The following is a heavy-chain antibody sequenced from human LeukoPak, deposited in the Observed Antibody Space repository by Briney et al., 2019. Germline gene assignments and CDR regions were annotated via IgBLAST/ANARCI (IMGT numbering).Heavy chain of an antibody. V-gene: IGHV1-8*01. CDR3: ARGRRGTTVTTFRLGQVFDY. CDR1: GYTFTSYD. CDR2: MNPHSGNT. J-gene: IGHJ4*02. D-gene: IGHD4-17*01. Sequence: ASVKVSCKASGYTFTSYDINWVRQATGQGLEWMGWMNPHSGNTGYAQKFQGRATMTRNTSISTAYMELSSLRSEDTAVYYCARGRRGTTVTTFRLGQVFDYWGQGTLVTVSS.